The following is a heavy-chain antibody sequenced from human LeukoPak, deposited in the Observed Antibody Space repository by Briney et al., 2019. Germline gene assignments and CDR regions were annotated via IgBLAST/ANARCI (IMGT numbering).Heavy chain of an antibody. Sequence: ETLSLTCTVSGGSSSSYYWTWVRQPAGKGLEWVSSISAHSRYIYYADSVKGRFTISRDNAQTSLYLQMNSLRAEDSAVYYCARQYYDFWSGFYTADYYFDYWGRGTLVTVSS. D-gene: IGHD3-3*01. CDR3: ARQYYDFWSGFYTADYYFDY. CDR1: GGSSSSYY. V-gene: IGHV3-21*01. CDR2: ISAHSRYI. J-gene: IGHJ4*02.